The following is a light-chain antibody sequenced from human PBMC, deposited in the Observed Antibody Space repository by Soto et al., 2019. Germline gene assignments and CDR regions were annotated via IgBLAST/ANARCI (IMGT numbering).Light chain of an antibody. V-gene: IGKV3-20*01. CDR3: QQYGSSPGWT. CDR1: QSVSSSY. J-gene: IGKJ1*01. Sequence: EIVFTQSPSTLSFSPGERATLSCRASQSVSSSYLAWYQQKPGQAPRLLIYGASSRATGIPDRFSGSGSGTDFTLTISRLEPEDFAVYYCQQYGSSPGWTFGQGTKVDIK. CDR2: GAS.